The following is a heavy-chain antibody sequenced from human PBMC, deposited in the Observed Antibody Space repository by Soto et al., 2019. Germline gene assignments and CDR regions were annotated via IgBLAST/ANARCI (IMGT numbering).Heavy chain of an antibody. J-gene: IGHJ4*02. CDR2: VSGSGGST. Sequence: GGSLRLSCAASGFTFTSYSMSWVRQAPGKGLEWVSAVSGSGGSTYYADSVKGRFTISRDNTKNTLYLQMNSMRAEDMAVYYCEKVLGWLQSPGYFDSWGQGTLVTVSS. V-gene: IGHV3-23*01. CDR3: EKVLGWLQSPGYFDS. CDR1: GFTFTSYS. D-gene: IGHD5-12*01.